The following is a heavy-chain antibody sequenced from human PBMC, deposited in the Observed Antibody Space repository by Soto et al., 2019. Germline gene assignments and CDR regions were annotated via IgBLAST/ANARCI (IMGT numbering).Heavy chain of an antibody. CDR3: ARDHYYDSSGYYSFVDY. Sequence: QVQLVESGGGVVQPGRSLRLSCAASGFTFSSYGMHWVRQAPGKGLEWVAVIWYDGSNKYYADSVKGRFTISRDNSKNTLYLQMNSLRAEDTAVYYCARDHYYDSSGYYSFVDYWGQGTLVTVSS. CDR1: GFTFSSYG. J-gene: IGHJ4*02. CDR2: IWYDGSNK. V-gene: IGHV3-33*01. D-gene: IGHD3-22*01.